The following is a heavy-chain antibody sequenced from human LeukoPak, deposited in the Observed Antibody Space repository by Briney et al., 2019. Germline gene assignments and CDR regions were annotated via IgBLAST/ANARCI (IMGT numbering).Heavy chain of an antibody. CDR2: ISYDGSKK. J-gene: IGHJ4*02. CDR3: AKDRAAEVVTTFDS. V-gene: IGHV3-30-3*01. CDR1: GFTFSSYV. D-gene: IGHD5-12*01. Sequence: PGGPLRLSCAASGFTFSSYVMYWVRQAPGKGLEWVAQISYDGSKKYYADSVKGRFTISRDNAKNTLSLHMNSLRAEDTSLYYCAKDRAAEVVTTFDSWGQGTLVTVSS.